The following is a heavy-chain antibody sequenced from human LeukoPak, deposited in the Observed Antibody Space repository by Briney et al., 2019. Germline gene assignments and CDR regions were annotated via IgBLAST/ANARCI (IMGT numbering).Heavy chain of an antibody. V-gene: IGHV3-15*01. J-gene: IGHJ3*02. CDR3: TTVGLPGETPLYDFWSGYTPRGPDAFDI. CDR2: IKSKTDGGTT. CDR1: GFTFSNAW. Sequence: GGSLTLSCAASGFTFSNAWMSWVGQAPGKGLEWVGRIKSKTDGGTTDYAAPVKGRFTISRDDSKNTLYLQMNSLKTEDTAVYYCTTVGLPGETPLYDFWSGYTPRGPDAFDIWGQGTMVTVSS. D-gene: IGHD3-3*01.